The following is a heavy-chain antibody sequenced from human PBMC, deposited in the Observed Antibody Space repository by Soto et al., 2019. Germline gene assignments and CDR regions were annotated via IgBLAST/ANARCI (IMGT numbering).Heavy chain of an antibody. V-gene: IGHV6-1*01. J-gene: IGHJ4*01. CDR3: ARGEQYSGRIFDY. Sequence: SQTLSLTCAITGDSVSSNSAGWSWVRQSPSRGLEWLGRTYYRSKWYYEYAVSVRGRITINPDTSKNQYSLQLNSVTPEDTAVYFCARGEQYSGRIFDYWCQATLVTGFS. CDR2: TYYRSKWYY. CDR1: GDSVSSNSAG. D-gene: IGHD1-26*01.